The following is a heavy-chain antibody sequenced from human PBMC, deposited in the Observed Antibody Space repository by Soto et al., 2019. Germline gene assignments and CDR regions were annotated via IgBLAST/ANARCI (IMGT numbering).Heavy chain of an antibody. D-gene: IGHD1-1*01. CDR1: GFTFSSYG. Sequence: QVQLVESGGGVVQPGRSLRLSCAASGFTFSSYGMHWVRQAPGTGLEWVAVISYDGSNKYYADSVKGRFTISRDNSKNTLYLQMNRLRAEDTAVYYCAKDGTTDAFDIWGQGTMVTVSS. CDR2: ISYDGSNK. CDR3: AKDGTTDAFDI. V-gene: IGHV3-30*18. J-gene: IGHJ3*02.